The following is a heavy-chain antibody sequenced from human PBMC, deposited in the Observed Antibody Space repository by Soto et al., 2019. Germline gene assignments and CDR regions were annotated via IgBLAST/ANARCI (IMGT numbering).Heavy chain of an antibody. Sequence: ASVKVSCKASGGTFSSYAISWVRQAPGQGLEWMGGIIPIFGTANYAQKFQGRVTITADESTSTAYMELSSLRSEDTAVYYCATDYYDSSGYYRRGAFDIWGQGTMVTVSS. CDR3: ATDYYDSSGYYRRGAFDI. V-gene: IGHV1-69*13. D-gene: IGHD3-22*01. J-gene: IGHJ3*02. CDR1: GGTFSSYA. CDR2: IIPIFGTA.